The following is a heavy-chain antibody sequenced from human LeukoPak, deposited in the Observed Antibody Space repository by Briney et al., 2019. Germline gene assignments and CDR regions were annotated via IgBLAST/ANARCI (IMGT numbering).Heavy chain of an antibody. CDR3: ARSHGSGIYYNLNDY. D-gene: IGHD3-10*01. CDR2: INPSGGST. J-gene: IGHJ4*02. Sequence: ASVTVSCTASGYTFTSYYMHWVRQAPGQGLEWMGIINPSGGSTSYAQKFQGRVTMTRDTSTSTVYMELSSLRSEDTAVYYCARSHGSGIYYNLNDYWGQGTLVTVSS. CDR1: GYTFTSYY. V-gene: IGHV1-46*01.